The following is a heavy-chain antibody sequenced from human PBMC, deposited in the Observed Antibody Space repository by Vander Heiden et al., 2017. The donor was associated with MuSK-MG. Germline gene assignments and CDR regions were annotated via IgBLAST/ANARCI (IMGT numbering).Heavy chain of an antibody. D-gene: IGHD1-26*01. CDR1: TFTFSSYA. CDR3: ARGGGNYFDY. CDR2: IWYDGSNK. J-gene: IGHJ4*02. V-gene: IGHV3-33*01. Sequence: QVQLVESGGGVVQPGRSLRLSCAASTFTFSSYAMHWVRQAPGKGLEWVAVIWYDGSNKYYADSVKGRFTISRDNSKNTLYLQMNSLRAEDTAVYYCARGGGNYFDYWGQGTLVTVSS.